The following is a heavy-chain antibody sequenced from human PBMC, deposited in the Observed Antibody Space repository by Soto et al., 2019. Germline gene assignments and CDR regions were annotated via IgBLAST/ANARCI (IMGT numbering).Heavy chain of an antibody. J-gene: IGHJ4*02. CDR1: GDSIMRDSYY. D-gene: IGHD6-19*01. CDR2: IYYSGST. V-gene: IGHV4-30-4*08. Sequence: SETLSLTCTVSGDSIMRDSYYWNWIRQPPGKGLEWIGYIYYSGSTYYNPSLKSRVTISVDTSKNQFSLKLSSVTAADTAVYYCARARARDSSGWYSSDYWGQGTLVTVSS. CDR3: ARARARDSSGWYSSDY.